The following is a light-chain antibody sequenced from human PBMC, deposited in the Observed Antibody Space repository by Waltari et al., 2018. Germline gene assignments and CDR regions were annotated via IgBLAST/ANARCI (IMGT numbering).Light chain of an antibody. Sequence: EIVVTQSPATLSVSPGERATLSCRPSQTIDNNLAWYQQKPGQTPRLLIYGASTRAIGIPARFSGSGFGTEFTLTISSLQSEDFAVYYCQQYNNWLSVTFGQGTRLEI. CDR1: QTIDNN. CDR3: QQYNNWLSVT. CDR2: GAS. V-gene: IGKV3-15*01. J-gene: IGKJ5*01.